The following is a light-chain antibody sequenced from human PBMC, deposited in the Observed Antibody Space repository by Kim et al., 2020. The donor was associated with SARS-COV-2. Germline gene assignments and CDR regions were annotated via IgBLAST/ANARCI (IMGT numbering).Light chain of an antibody. V-gene: IGLV3-21*04. CDR2: YDS. J-gene: IGLJ2*01. CDR1: NIGSNS. CDR3: QVWDSSSDHVV. Sequence: PGKTARITCGGNNIGSNSVHWYQQKPGQAPVLVIYYDSDRPSGIPARFSGSNSGNTATLTISRVEAGDEADYYCQVWDSSSDHVVFGGGTQLTVL.